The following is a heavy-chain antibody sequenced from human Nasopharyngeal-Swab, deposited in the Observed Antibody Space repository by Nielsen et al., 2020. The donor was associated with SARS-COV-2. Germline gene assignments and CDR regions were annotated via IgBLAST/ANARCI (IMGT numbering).Heavy chain of an antibody. Sequence: GESLKISRAASGFTFSSYSMNWVRQAPGKGLEWVSYISSSSSTIYYADSVTGRFTISRDNAKNTLYLQMNSLRAEDTAVYYCARDVVVETYYYYYMDVWGKGTTVTVSS. D-gene: IGHD2-2*01. J-gene: IGHJ6*03. CDR3: ARDVVVETYYYYYMDV. CDR2: ISSSSSTI. V-gene: IGHV3-48*01. CDR1: GFTFSSYS.